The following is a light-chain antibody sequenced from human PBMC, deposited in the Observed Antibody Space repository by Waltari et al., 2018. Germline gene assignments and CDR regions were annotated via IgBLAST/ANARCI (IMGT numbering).Light chain of an antibody. CDR2: GES. CDR1: QSVSTN. CDR3: QQYNNWLWT. J-gene: IGKJ1*01. Sequence: EIVMTQSPATLSVSPGERATLSCRASQSVSTNLAWYQQKPGQAPRLLIYGESTRATGTPARFSGSGSGTEFTLTISSLQSEDFAVYYCQQYNNWLWTFGQGTKVEIK. V-gene: IGKV3-15*01.